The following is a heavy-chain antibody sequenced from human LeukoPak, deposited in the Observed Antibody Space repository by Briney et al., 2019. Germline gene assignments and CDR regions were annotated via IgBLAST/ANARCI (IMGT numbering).Heavy chain of an antibody. D-gene: IGHD3-22*01. CDR3: AKPYDIPYNWFDP. J-gene: IGHJ5*02. CDR1: GFMLSSYG. V-gene: IGHV3-30*02. CDR2: LRDDGSKI. Sequence: GGSLRLSCAASGFMLSSYGIHWVRLAPGKGLEWVAFLRDDGSKIYYADSVKGRFTISRDKPKNTLYLQMNSLRAEDAGVYYCAKPYDIPYNWFDPWGQGTLVTVSS.